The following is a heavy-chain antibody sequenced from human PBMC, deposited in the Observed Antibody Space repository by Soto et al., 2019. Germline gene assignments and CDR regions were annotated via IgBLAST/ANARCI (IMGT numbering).Heavy chain of an antibody. Sequence: QVQLQESGPGLVKPSETLSLTCTVSGDSISSYYWSWIRQPPGKGLEWRGYSYFSGTTNYNPSLNSRVTTSLDTSKKHFSLKLNSMAAADTAVYYCERSCGHYGYFDPWGQGTLVTGSS. D-gene: IGHD4-17*01. J-gene: IGHJ5*02. CDR2: SYFSGTT. CDR1: GDSISSYY. CDR3: ERSCGHYGYFDP. V-gene: IGHV4-59*08.